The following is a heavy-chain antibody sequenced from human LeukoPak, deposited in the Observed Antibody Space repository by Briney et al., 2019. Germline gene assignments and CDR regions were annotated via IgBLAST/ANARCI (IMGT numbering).Heavy chain of an antibody. Sequence: SETLSLTCAVYGGSLSDYYWSWIRQPPGMGLEWIGEINHSGETKYNPSLKSRVAMSVDTSKNQFSLELRSVTAADTAMYYCARGQWLDSSWGPGTLVTVSS. V-gene: IGHV4-34*01. D-gene: IGHD6-19*01. CDR1: GGSLSDYY. CDR3: ARGQWLDSS. CDR2: INHSGET. J-gene: IGHJ5*02.